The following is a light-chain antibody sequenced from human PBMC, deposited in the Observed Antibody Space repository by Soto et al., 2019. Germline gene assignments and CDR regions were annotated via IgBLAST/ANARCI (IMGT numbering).Light chain of an antibody. CDR3: QQYGTARFS. V-gene: IGKV1-39*01. J-gene: IGKJ2*03. CDR2: DAS. Sequence: DIQMTQSPSSLSASVGDRVTITCRASQTISTYLNWYQQKPGKAPRLLIYDASSLLSGVPSRFSGSGSGTDFTLTINGVEPEDFAVYYCQQYGTARFSFGQGTKVEIK. CDR1: QTISTY.